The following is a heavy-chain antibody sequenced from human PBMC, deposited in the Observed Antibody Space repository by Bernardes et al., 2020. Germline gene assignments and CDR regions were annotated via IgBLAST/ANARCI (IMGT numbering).Heavy chain of an antibody. V-gene: IGHV4-59*01. Sequence: SETLSLTCTVSGGSISNYYWSWIRQPPGKGLEWIGYIYYSGGTNYNPSLKSRVTISVDTSKNQFSLRLNSVTAADTAVYYCARVFHRSNWYGPWTFDYWGQGTTVTVSS. CDR3: ARVFHRSNWYGPWTFDY. D-gene: IGHD6-13*01. CDR1: GGSISNYY. J-gene: IGHJ4*03. CDR2: IYYSGGT.